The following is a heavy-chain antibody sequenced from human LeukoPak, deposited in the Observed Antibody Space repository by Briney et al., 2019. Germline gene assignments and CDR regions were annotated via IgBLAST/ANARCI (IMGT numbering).Heavy chain of an antibody. V-gene: IGHV4-38-2*02. J-gene: IGHJ4*02. CDR2: IYHSGST. CDR1: GYSISSGYY. CDR3: ARLGLGTTIDY. Sequence: SETLSLTCTVSGYSISSGYYWGWIRQPPGKGLEWIGSIYHSGSTYYNPSLKSRVAISVDTSKNQFSLQLNSVTPEDTAVYYCARLGLGTTIDYWGQGTLVTVSS. D-gene: IGHD1-14*01.